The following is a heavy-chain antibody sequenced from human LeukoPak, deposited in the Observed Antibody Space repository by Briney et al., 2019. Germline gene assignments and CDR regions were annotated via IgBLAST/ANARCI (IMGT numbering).Heavy chain of an antibody. V-gene: IGHV1-2*02. J-gene: IGHJ5*02. CDR1: GYTFSGYY. D-gene: IGHD6-13*01. CDR2: INPNSGGT. CDR3: ARDSTSSSWYRRGWFDP. Sequence: GASVKVSCKASGYTFSGYYMHRVRQAPGQGLEWMGWINPNSGGTNYAQKFQGRVTMTRDTSISTAYMELSRLRSDDTAVYYCARDSTSSSWYRRGWFDPWGQGTLVTVSS.